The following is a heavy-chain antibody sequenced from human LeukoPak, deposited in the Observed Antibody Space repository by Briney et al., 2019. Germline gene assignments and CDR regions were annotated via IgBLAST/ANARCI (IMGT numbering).Heavy chain of an antibody. J-gene: IGHJ3*02. Sequence: SETLSLTCAVSGGSISSGGYSWSWIRQPPGKGLEWIGYIYHSGSTYYNPSLKSRVTISVGRSKNQFSLRLSSVTAADTAVYYCARDGRIRRAFDIWGQGTMVTVSS. D-gene: IGHD2/OR15-2a*01. CDR2: IYHSGST. CDR1: GGSISSGGYS. V-gene: IGHV4-30-2*01. CDR3: ARDGRIRRAFDI.